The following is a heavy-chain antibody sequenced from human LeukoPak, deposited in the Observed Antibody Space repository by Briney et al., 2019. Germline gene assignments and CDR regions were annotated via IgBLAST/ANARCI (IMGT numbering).Heavy chain of an antibody. V-gene: IGHV4-59*01. CDR2: IYYSGST. D-gene: IGHD2-2*01. Sequence: SETLSLTCTVSGGSISSYYWSWIRQPPGKGLEWIGYIYYSGSTNYNPSLKSRVTISVDTSKNQFSLKLSSVTAADTAVYYCARLARYCSSTSCSHFDYWGQGTLVTVSS. J-gene: IGHJ4*02. CDR1: GGSISSYY. CDR3: ARLARYCSSTSCSHFDY.